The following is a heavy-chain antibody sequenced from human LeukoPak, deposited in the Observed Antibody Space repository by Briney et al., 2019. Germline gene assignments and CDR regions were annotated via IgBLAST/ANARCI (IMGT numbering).Heavy chain of an antibody. CDR3: ARLVQYDFWSGYYVGLASRRGGYFDY. CDR2: IKQDGSEK. J-gene: IGHJ4*02. CDR1: GFTFSSYW. Sequence: GGSLRLSCAASGFTFSSYWMSWVRQAPGKGLEWVANIKQDGSEKYYVDSVKGRFTISRDNAKNSLYLQMNSLRAEDTAVYYCARLVQYDFWSGYYVGLASRRGGYFDYCGQGTLVTVSS. D-gene: IGHD3-3*01. V-gene: IGHV3-7*01.